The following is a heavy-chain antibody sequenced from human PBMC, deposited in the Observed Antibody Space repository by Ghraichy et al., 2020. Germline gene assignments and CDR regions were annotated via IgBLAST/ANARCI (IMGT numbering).Heavy chain of an antibody. D-gene: IGHD6-13*01. CDR3: AKDLGAAAGAGHDY. Sequence: GGSLRLSGAASGYTLSSFGIHWLVWALGMGKKRVAFIRYDGSNKYYADSVKGRFTISRDNSKNTLYLQMNSLRAEDTAVYYCAKDLGAAAGAGHDYWGQ. J-gene: IGHJ4*02. CDR2: IRYDGSNK. CDR1: GYTLSSFG. V-gene: IGHV3-30*02.